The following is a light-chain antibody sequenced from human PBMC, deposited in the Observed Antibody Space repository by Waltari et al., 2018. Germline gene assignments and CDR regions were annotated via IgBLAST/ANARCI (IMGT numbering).Light chain of an antibody. J-gene: IGKJ4*01. CDR1: QSVGTY. CDR2: DAS. Sequence: EIVLTQSPATLSLSPGERATLFCRASQSVGTYLAVYQQKPGRAPSLLIYDASNSATGIPARFSGSGSGPDFTLTISSLAPEDFAFYYCLQRSTWPATFGGGTKVEIK. CDR3: LQRSTWPAT. V-gene: IGKV3-11*01.